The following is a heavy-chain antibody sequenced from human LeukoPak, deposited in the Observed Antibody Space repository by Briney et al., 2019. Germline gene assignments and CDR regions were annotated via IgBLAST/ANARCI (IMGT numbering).Heavy chain of an antibody. CDR3: AKGGDGKIPFDN. V-gene: IGHV3-30*04. Sequence: GGSLRLSCSASGFTFRDYSMHWVRQAPGKGLEGVAIVSYDGSQKHFGDSVRGRFTVSRDDSENTLYLQMNSLKTEDTAVYYCAKGGDGKIPFDNWGQGTLVTVSS. CDR2: VSYDGSQK. CDR1: GFTFRDYS. D-gene: IGHD5-24*01. J-gene: IGHJ4*02.